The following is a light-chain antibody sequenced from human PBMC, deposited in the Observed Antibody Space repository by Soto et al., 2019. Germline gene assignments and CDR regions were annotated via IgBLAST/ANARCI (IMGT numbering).Light chain of an antibody. V-gene: IGKV3-20*01. Sequence: ENVLTQSPGTLSLSPGERATLSCRASESVSGSFLAWYQQKPGQAPRLLIYGASSRATGIPDRFSGSESGTDFTLTIIRLEPEDFAVYYCQQYGSSPWTFGQGTKVDIK. CDR3: QQYGSSPWT. CDR1: ESVSGSF. J-gene: IGKJ1*01. CDR2: GAS.